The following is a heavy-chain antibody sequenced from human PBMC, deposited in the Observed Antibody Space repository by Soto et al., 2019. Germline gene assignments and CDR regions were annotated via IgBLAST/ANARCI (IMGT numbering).Heavy chain of an antibody. J-gene: IGHJ4*02. D-gene: IGHD3-16*01. CDR2: IVPILAMP. CDR3: TRGGNRAGPPPDY. Sequence: QVQLVQSGAEVKKPGSSVKVSCKASGGTFSTYTFSWVRQAPGQGLEWMGGIVPILAMPNYAQKFQGRVTISADKSTSTAYMELSSLRSDDTAGYYCTRGGNRAGPPPDYWGQGTLVTVSS. CDR1: GGTFSTYT. V-gene: IGHV1-69*02.